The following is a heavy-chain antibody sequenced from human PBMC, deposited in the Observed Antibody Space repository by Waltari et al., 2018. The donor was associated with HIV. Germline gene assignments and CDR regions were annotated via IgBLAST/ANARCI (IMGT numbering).Heavy chain of an antibody. V-gene: IGHV3-30*18. CDR1: GVTLRSYA. CDR3: AKNPLSGEGYFDY. J-gene: IGHJ4*02. CDR2: IWYDGSNT. D-gene: IGHD2-15*01. Sequence: QVQLVGSGGGVVQPGRSLRISCAAAGVTLRSYAMHCVRQAPGKGVEWVAVIWYDGSNTYYADSVKGRFTISRDNSKNTLYLQMSSLRAEDTAMYYCAKNPLSGEGYFDYWGQGTLVTVSS.